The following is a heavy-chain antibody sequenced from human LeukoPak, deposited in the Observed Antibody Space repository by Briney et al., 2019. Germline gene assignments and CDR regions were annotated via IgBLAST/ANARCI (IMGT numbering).Heavy chain of an antibody. Sequence: PSETLSLTCTVSGGSVSSGSYYWSWIRQPPGKGLEWIGYIYYSGSTNYNPSLKSRVTISVDTSKNQFSLKLSSVTAADTAVYYCARARDYYGSGSYYNCPACFDYWGQGTLVTVSS. J-gene: IGHJ4*02. CDR1: GGSVSSGSYY. V-gene: IGHV4-61*01. CDR2: IYYSGST. CDR3: ARARDYYGSGSYYNCPACFDY. D-gene: IGHD3-10*01.